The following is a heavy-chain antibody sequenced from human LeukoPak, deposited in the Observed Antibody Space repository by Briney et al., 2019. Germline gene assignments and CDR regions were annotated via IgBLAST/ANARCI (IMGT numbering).Heavy chain of an antibody. J-gene: IGHJ6*03. CDR2: INPNSGGT. D-gene: IGHD3-22*01. V-gene: IGHV1-2*02. CDR3: ARGLAPYSYEYSGHDPYYYYNMDV. CDR1: GYTFTGYY. Sequence: ASVKVSCKASGYTFTGYYMHWVRQAPGQGLEWMGWINPNSGGTNYAQKFQGRVTMTRDTSISTAYVELSRLRSDDTAVYYCARGLAPYSYEYSGHDPYYYYNMDVWGKGTTVIISS.